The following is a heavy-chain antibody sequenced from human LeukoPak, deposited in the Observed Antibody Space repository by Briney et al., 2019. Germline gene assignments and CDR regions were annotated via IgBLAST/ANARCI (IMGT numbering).Heavy chain of an antibody. J-gene: IGHJ4*02. V-gene: IGHV4-31*03. CDR1: GDSVSSRNGY. CDR2: IHHTGST. CDR3: ATSPDAKTAPYDL. D-gene: IGHD2-8*01. Sequence: PSETLSLTCTVSGDSVSSRNGYWSWIRQYPGKGLEWIGYIHHTGSTYYNPSLKSRVAVSLDTSKNQLSMELRFLTAADTAVYYCATSPDAKTAPYDLWGQGTLVTVSS.